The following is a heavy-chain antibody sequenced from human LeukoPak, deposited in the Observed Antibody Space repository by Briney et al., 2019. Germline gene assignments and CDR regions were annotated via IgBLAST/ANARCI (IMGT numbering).Heavy chain of an antibody. Sequence: ASVKVSCKASGYTFTSYYMHWVRQAPGQGLEWMGIINPSGGGTSYAQKSQGRVTMTRDTSTSTVYMELSSLRSEDTAVYYCARDRRRYSSGWYPIDYWGQGTLVTVSS. D-gene: IGHD6-19*01. CDR1: GYTFTSYY. J-gene: IGHJ4*02. CDR3: ARDRRRYSSGWYPIDY. CDR2: INPSGGGT. V-gene: IGHV1-46*01.